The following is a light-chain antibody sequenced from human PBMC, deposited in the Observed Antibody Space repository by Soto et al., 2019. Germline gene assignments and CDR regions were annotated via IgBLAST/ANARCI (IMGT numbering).Light chain of an antibody. CDR3: GTWDSSLSAAV. V-gene: IGLV1-51*02. CDR1: SSNIGNNY. Sequence: QSVLTQPPSVSEAPGQKVTISCSGSSSNIGNNYVSWYQQLPGTAPKLLIYENNKRPSGIPDRFSGSKSGTSATLGITGLQTGDEADYYCGTWDSSLSAAVFGGGTQLTVL. CDR2: ENN. J-gene: IGLJ7*01.